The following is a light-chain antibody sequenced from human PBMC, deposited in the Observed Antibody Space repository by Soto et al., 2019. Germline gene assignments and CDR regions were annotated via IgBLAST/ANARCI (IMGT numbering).Light chain of an antibody. CDR1: QSIGSG. J-gene: IGKJ1*01. CDR2: GAS. Sequence: DIQMTLAPSTLPASARDRVSITCRASQSIGSGLAWYQQKPGKAPKVLIYGASSMASGIPARFSGSGSGTEFTLTISSLQSDDFAVYCCQHYSRRWTFGQGTKVDI. V-gene: IGKV1-5*01. CDR3: QHYSRRWT.